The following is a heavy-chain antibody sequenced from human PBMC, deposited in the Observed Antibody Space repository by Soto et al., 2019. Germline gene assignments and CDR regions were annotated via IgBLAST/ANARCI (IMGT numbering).Heavy chain of an antibody. V-gene: IGHV3-7*04. D-gene: IGHD2-8*02. J-gene: IGHJ5*02. CDR1: GFTFSGYW. Sequence: EVQLVESGGGLVQPGGPLRLSCAASGFTFSGYWMTWVRQAPGKGLEGVANISPDGSEEYYVDSVKGRFTISRDNAKNSVYLQMNSLRGEDTALYYCTRDLNHDTGPWGQGTQVIVSS. CDR2: ISPDGSEE. CDR3: TRDLNHDTGP.